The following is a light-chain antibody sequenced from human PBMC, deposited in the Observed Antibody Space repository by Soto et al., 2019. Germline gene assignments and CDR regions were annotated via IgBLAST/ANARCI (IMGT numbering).Light chain of an antibody. Sequence: QSVLTQPASVSASPGQSITISCAGTSSDIGAYNYVSWYQHLPGKAPKLIIYDVVTRPSGISTRFSASKSGNTASLTISGLQAEDEADYYCSSYTTRNTEVFGTGTKVTVL. CDR3: SSYTTRNTEV. CDR2: DVV. CDR1: SSDIGAYNY. V-gene: IGLV2-14*03. J-gene: IGLJ1*01.